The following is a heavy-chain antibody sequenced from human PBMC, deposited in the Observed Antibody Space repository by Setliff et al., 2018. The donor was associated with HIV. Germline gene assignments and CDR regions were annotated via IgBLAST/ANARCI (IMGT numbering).Heavy chain of an antibody. D-gene: IGHD6-13*01. CDR3: ASSRGSSWYLFNYGMDV. CDR2: INPNSGGT. Sequence: ASVKVSCKASGYTFTGYYMHWVRQAPGQGLEWMGWINPNSGGTNYAQKFQGRVTMTRGTSISTAYMELSRLRSDDTAVYYCASSRGSSWYLFNYGMDVWGQGTTVTVSS. V-gene: IGHV1-2*02. CDR1: GYTFTGYY. J-gene: IGHJ6*02.